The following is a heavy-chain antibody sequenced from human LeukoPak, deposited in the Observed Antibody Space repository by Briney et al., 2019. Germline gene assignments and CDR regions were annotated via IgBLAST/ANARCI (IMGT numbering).Heavy chain of an antibody. Sequence: TSETLSLTCTVSGGSISSSSYYWGWIRQPPGKGLEWIGSIYYSGSTYYNPSLKSRVTISVDTSKNQFSLKLSSVTAADTAVYYCARQGGIRFDRWGQGTLVTVSS. D-gene: IGHD6-13*01. CDR1: GGSISSSSYY. CDR3: ARQGGIRFDR. V-gene: IGHV4-39*01. CDR2: IYYSGST. J-gene: IGHJ5*02.